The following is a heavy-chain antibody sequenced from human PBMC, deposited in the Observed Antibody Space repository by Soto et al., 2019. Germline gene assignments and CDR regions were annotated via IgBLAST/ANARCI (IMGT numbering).Heavy chain of an antibody. CDR3: ARSSLKDFWSGYYPFDP. CDR1: GGSISSSSYY. CDR2: IYYSGST. J-gene: IGHJ5*02. V-gene: IGHV4-61*05. D-gene: IGHD3-3*01. Sequence: SETLSLTCTVSGGSISSSSYYWGWIRQPPGKGLEWIGYIYYSGSTNYNPSLKSRVTISVDTSKNQFSLKLSSVTAADTAVYYCARSSLKDFWSGYYPFDPCGQGTLVTVSS.